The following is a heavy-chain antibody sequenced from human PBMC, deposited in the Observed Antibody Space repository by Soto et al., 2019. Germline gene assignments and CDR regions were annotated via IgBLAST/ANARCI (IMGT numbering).Heavy chain of an antibody. Sequence: EVQLLESGGSLVQPGGSLRLSCAASGFSFSTYAMDWVRQAPGKGLEWVSAIIRSGSATYYADPVKGRFTISRDNSKDRLYPQMNRLRAGDTAVYYGAKDIKGTGTHVSYDSWGQGSLVTVSS. D-gene: IGHD1-7*01. CDR1: GFSFSTYA. V-gene: IGHV3-23*01. J-gene: IGHJ4*02. CDR2: IIRSGSAT. CDR3: AKDIKGTGTHVSYDS.